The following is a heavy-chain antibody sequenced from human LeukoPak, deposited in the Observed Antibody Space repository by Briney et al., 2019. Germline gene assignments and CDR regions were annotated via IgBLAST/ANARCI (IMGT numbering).Heavy chain of an antibody. CDR2: ISAYNGNT. CDR3: ARHSIAVAGNYYYYMDV. J-gene: IGHJ6*03. CDR1: GYNFNGYY. V-gene: IGHV1-18*01. D-gene: IGHD6-19*01. Sequence: ASVKVSCKTSGYNFNGYYMHWVRQAPGQGLEWMGWISAYNGNTNYAQKLQGRVTMTTDTSTSTAYMELRSLRSDDTAVYYCARHSIAVAGNYYYYMDVWGKGTTVTVSS.